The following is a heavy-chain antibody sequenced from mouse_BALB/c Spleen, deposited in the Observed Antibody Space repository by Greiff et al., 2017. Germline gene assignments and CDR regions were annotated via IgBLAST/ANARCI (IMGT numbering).Heavy chain of an antibody. J-gene: IGHJ4*01. CDR1: GYSITSDYA. D-gene: IGHD2-10*02. Sequence: DVQLQESGPGLVKPSQSLSLTCTVTGYSITSDYAWNWIRQYPGNQLEWMGYISYSGSTSYNPSLKSRISITRDTSKNQFFLQLNSVTTEDTATYYYARGYGNYVFYAMDYWGKGTSVTVSS. CDR2: ISYSGST. V-gene: IGHV3-2*02. CDR3: ARGYGNYVFYAMDY.